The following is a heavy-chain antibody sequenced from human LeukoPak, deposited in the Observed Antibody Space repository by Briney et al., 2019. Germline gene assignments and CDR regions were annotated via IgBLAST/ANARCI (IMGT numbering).Heavy chain of an antibody. CDR1: GGTFSNNA. J-gene: IGHJ3*02. CDR2: IIPVLGAA. V-gene: IGHV1-69*04. Sequence: GASVKVSCKASGGTFSNNAISWVRQAPGQGLEWMGRIIPVLGAANYAQNFQGRVTITADTSTSTAYMELSSLRSVDTAVYYCASLYYYDRSDSPIGALDIWGQGTMVTVSS. D-gene: IGHD3-22*01. CDR3: ASLYYYDRSDSPIGALDI.